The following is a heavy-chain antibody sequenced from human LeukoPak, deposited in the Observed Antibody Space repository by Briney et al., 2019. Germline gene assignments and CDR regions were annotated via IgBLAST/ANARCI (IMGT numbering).Heavy chain of an antibody. CDR2: ISWNSGSI. J-gene: IGHJ3*02. D-gene: IGHD4-17*01. CDR1: GFTFDDYA. Sequence: GGSLRLSCAASGFTFDDYAMHWVRQAPGKGLEWVSGISWNSGSIGYADSVKGRFTISRDNAKNSLYLQMNSLRAEDTALYYCAKDMNYRDYAEEAFDIWGQGTMVTVSS. V-gene: IGHV3-9*01. CDR3: AKDMNYRDYAEEAFDI.